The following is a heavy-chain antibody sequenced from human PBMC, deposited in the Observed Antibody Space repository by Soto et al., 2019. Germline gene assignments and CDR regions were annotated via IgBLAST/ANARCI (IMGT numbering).Heavy chain of an antibody. CDR1: GYAFTSDV. J-gene: IGHJ5*02. Sequence: ASVKLSRKASGYAFTSDVIGWVRMAPGQGLDWMGRISAFDGKTNYAQKFQGRVTITADTSTSTAYMELSSLRSEDTAVYYCARASITMVRGVISGSWFDPWGQGTLVTVSS. D-gene: IGHD3-10*01. CDR2: ISAFDGKT. V-gene: IGHV1-18*01. CDR3: ARASITMVRGVISGSWFDP.